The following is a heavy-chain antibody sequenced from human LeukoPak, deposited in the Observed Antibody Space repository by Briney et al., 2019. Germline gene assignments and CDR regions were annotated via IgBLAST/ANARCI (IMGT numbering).Heavy chain of an antibody. CDR2: IYYSGST. D-gene: IGHD3-3*01. Sequence: PSETLSLTCTVSGGSISSSSYYWGWIRQPPGKGLEWIGSIYYSGSTYYNPSLKSRVTISVDTSKNQFSLKLSSVTAADTAVYYCARGSVLRFLEWLSYYYYGMDVWGQGTTVTVSS. V-gene: IGHV4-39*01. CDR1: GGSISSSSYY. CDR3: ARGSVLRFLEWLSYYYYGMDV. J-gene: IGHJ6*02.